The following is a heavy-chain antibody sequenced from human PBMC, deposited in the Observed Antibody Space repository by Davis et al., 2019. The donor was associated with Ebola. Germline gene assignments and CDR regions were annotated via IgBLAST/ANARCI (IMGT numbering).Heavy chain of an antibody. D-gene: IGHD1-1*01. V-gene: IGHV1-46*01. CDR1: GYTFTSYY. CDR3: ARAQFPTTSDH. J-gene: IGHJ4*02. CDR2: INPSGGST. Sequence: AASVKVSCKASGYTFTSYYMHWVRQDPGQGLEWMGIINPSGGSTSYAQKFQGRVTMTRDTSTSTVYMELSSLRSEATAVSYCARAQFPTTSDHWGPGTLVTVSS.